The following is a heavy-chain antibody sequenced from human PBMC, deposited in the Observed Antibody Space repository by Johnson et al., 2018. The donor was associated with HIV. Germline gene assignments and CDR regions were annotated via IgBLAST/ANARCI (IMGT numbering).Heavy chain of an antibody. Sequence: VQLVESGGGLVQPGGSLRLSCAASGFTVSSNYMSWVRQAPGKGLEWVSVIYSGGSTYYAVSVEGRFTISRDNAKNTLYLQMNSLRAEDTAVYYCARDLVGTSHAFDIWGQGTMVTVSS. CDR3: ARDLVGTSHAFDI. V-gene: IGHV3-66*02. J-gene: IGHJ3*02. CDR1: GFTVSSNY. CDR2: IYSGGST. D-gene: IGHD2-8*02.